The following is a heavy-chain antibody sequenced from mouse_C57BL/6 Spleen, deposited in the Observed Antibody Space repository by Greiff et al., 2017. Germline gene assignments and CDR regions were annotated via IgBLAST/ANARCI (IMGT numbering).Heavy chain of an antibody. CDR2: ISSGGNYT. CDR1: GFNFSSYG. D-gene: IGHD4-1*01. V-gene: IGHV5-6*01. CDR3: ARGTGTAAMDY. J-gene: IGHJ4*01. Sequence: EVKLMESGGDLVKPGGSLKLSCAASGFNFSSYGMSWVRQTPDKRLEWVATISSGGNYTYYPDSVKGRFTISRDNAKNTLYLQMSSLKSEDTAMYYCARGTGTAAMDYWGQGTSVTVSS.